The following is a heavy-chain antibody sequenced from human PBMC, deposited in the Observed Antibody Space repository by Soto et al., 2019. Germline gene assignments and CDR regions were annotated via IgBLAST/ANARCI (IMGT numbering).Heavy chain of an antibody. J-gene: IGHJ6*02. CDR3: ARAQVVAATAVKYYYYGMDV. CDR1: GYTFTSYY. CDR2: INPSGGST. V-gene: IGHV1-46*01. D-gene: IGHD2-15*01. Sequence: ASVKVSCKASGYTFTSYYMHWVRQAPGQGLEWMGIINPSGGSTSYAQKFQGGVTMTRDTSTSTVYVELSSLRSEDTAVYYCARAQVVAATAVKYYYYGMDVWGQGTTVTVSS.